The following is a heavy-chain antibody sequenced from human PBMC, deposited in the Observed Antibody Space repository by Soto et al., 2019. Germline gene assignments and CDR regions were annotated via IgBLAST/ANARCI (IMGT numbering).Heavy chain of an antibody. V-gene: IGHV1-18*01. CDR2: ISAHNGNT. CDR1: GYDFTTYG. J-gene: IGHJ4*02. CDR3: ARGRYGDY. Sequence: QVHLVQSGAEVKKPGASVKVSCKGSGYDFTTYGITWVRQAPGQGLEGMAWISAHNGNTDYAQKLQGRVTVTRDTSMSTAYMELRSLRSDDTAVYYCARGRYGDYWGQGALVTVSS. D-gene: IGHD1-1*01.